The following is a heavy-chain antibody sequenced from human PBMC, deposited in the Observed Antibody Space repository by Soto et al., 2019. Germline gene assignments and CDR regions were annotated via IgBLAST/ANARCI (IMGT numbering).Heavy chain of an antibody. CDR1: GYTFSSYS. CDR3: AREHDFWSHYAYDM. D-gene: IGHD3-3*01. Sequence: ASVKVSWKSSGYTFSSYSIHWVRLAPGQGLEWMGWINVASGNTRYSQKFQDRATITRDTSASSAYMELSSLRSEDTAVYYCAREHDFWSHYAYDMWGQGTMVTVSS. CDR2: INVASGNT. J-gene: IGHJ3*02. V-gene: IGHV1-3*01.